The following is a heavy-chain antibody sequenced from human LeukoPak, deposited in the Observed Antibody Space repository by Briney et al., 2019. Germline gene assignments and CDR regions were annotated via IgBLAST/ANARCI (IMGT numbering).Heavy chain of an antibody. CDR3: ARETVTTGHGMDV. J-gene: IGHJ6*02. D-gene: IGHD4-17*01. CDR2: IYYSGST. CDR1: GGSISSSSYY. Sequence: PSETLSLTCTVSGGSISSSSYYWTWIRQPPGKGLEWIGYIYYSGSTNYNPSLKSRVTISVDTSKNQFSLKLSSVTAADTAVYYCARETVTTGHGMDVWGQGTTVTVSS. V-gene: IGHV4-61*01.